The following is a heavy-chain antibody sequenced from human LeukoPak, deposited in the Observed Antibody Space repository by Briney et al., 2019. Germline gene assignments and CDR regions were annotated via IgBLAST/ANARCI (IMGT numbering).Heavy chain of an antibody. CDR1: GFTVSSNY. J-gene: IGHJ6*04. V-gene: IGHV3-53*01. D-gene: IGHD3/OR15-3a*01. CDR2: IYSGGTT. CDR3: ARVRGLLSGMDV. Sequence: PGGSLRLSCAASGFTVSSNYMTWVRQAPGKGLEWVSVIYSGGTTYYADSVKGRFTISRDNSKNTLSLQMNSLRAEDTAVYYCARVRGLLSGMDVWGKGTTVTVSS.